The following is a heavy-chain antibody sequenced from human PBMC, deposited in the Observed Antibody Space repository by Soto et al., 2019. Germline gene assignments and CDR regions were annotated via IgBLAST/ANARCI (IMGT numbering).Heavy chain of an antibody. D-gene: IGHD3-16*01. V-gene: IGHV1-8*01. J-gene: IGHJ6*03. CDR3: ALSRATAVTFDVVYYMAD. CDR2: MNPNSGNT. CDR1: GYTFTSYD. Sequence: ASVKVSCKASGYTFTSYDINWVRQATGQGHEGMGWMNPNSGNTGYAQKFQGRFTMTRNTSISTAYMELSSLRSEDTAVYYCALSRATAVTFDVVYYMADWGKGTTVTAPS.